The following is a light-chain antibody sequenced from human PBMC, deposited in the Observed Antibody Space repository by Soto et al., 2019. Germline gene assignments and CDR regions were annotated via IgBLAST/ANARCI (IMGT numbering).Light chain of an antibody. CDR3: QQYNNWPPRIT. CDR1: QSISDT. CDR2: SAS. V-gene: IGKV3-15*01. J-gene: IGKJ5*01. Sequence: EIVMTQSPATLSVSPGGRATLSCRASQSISDTLAWYQQKHGQAPRLLIYSASRGATGFPARFSGSGSGTEFTLTISSLQSEDFAVYYCQQYNNWPPRITFGQGTRLEIK.